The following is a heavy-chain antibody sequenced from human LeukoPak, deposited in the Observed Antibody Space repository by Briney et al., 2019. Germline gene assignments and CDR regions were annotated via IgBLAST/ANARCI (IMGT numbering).Heavy chain of an antibody. CDR1: GFTFSYAL. J-gene: IGHJ4*02. CDR3: YTVLVWGGYDAKETDK. CDR2: IKSKRDSGET. Sequence: GGSLRLSCVASGFTFSYALRYWVRPAPGKGLEWVGRIKSKRDSGETDYTAPVKGRFTISRDDSENTLYLHMNSLGTEDTGVYYCYTVLVWGGYDAKETDKWGQGTLVTVSS. D-gene: IGHD5-12*01. V-gene: IGHV3-15*01.